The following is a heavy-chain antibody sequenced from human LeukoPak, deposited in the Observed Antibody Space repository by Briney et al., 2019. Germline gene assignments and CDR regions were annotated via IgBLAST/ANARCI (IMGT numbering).Heavy chain of an antibody. D-gene: IGHD2-15*01. CDR1: GLTFSSYG. CDR2: IRYDGSNK. Sequence: PGGSLRLFCAASGLTFSSYGMHWVSQAPAKGLEWVAFIRYDGSNKNYADSVKGRFTISRDNSKNTLYLQMYSLRAEDTAVYYCAKLFTWYSDYWGQGTLVTVSS. CDR3: AKLFTWYSDY. V-gene: IGHV3-30*02. J-gene: IGHJ4*02.